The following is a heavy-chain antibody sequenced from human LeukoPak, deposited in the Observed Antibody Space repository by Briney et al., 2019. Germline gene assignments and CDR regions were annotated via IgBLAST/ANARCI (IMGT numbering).Heavy chain of an antibody. CDR1: GGSISSGGYY. J-gene: IGHJ6*03. V-gene: IGHV4-31*03. Sequence: SETLSLTCTVSGGSISSGGYYWSWLRQHPGKGLEWIGYIYYSGSTYYNPSLKSRVTISVDTSKNQFSLKLSSVTAADTAVYYCARVVVTNESRYYYYYMGVWGKGTTVTVSS. D-gene: IGHD2-2*01. CDR3: ARVVVTNESRYYYYYMGV. CDR2: IYYSGST.